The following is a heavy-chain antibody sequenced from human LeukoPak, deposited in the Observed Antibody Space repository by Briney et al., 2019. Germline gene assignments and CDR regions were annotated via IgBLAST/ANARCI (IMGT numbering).Heavy chain of an antibody. CDR3: ARDRFCTTDRCSDY. V-gene: IGHV3-74*01. D-gene: IGHD2-8*01. CDR2: IRTDGTST. CDR1: GFTFDDYA. J-gene: IGHJ4*02. Sequence: GGSLRLSCAASGFTFDDYAMHWVRQAPGKGLVWVARIRTDGTSTSYADSVKGRFTISRDNAKNTLYLQMNSLRVEDTAVYYCARDRFCTTDRCSDYWGQGTLVTVSS.